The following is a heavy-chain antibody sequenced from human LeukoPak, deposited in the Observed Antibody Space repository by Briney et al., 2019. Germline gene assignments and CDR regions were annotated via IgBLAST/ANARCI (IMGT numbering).Heavy chain of an antibody. CDR2: ISGSGGST. V-gene: IGHV3-23*01. J-gene: IGHJ4*02. D-gene: IGHD3-10*01. CDR3: AKDSSGSGSYWDY. Sequence: GRSLRLSCAASGFTFSSYAMSWVRQAPGKGLEWVSAISGSGGSTYYADSVKGRFTISRDNSKNTLYLQMNSLRAEDTAVYYCAKDSSGSGSYWDYWGQGTLVTVSS. CDR1: GFTFSSYA.